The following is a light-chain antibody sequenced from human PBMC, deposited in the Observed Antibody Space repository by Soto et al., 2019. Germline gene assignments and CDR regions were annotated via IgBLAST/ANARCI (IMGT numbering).Light chain of an antibody. CDR1: SSNIGRNY. V-gene: IGLV1-47*02. J-gene: IGLJ1*01. CDR3: AAWDDSLRGYV. Sequence: QSVLSQPPSASGTPGQRFTISCSGSSSNIGRNYIYWHQQLPGTAPTLLIYGNTQRPSGVPDRFSGSKSGTSVSLAISGLRSEDEADYYCAAWDDSLRGYVFGTGTKVTVL. CDR2: GNT.